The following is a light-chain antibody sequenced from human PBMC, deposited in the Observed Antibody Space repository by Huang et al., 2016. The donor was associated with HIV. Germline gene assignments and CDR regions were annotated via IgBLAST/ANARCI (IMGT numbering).Light chain of an antibody. J-gene: IGKJ4*01. V-gene: IGKV1D-12*01. CDR2: GTS. CDR3: QHGNPFLTLT. CDR1: LNITTW. Sequence: DIQMSQSPSSVSASVGDRVTITCRASLNITTWLDWYQQKPGKAPQLLISGTSSLQRGAPSRVSGCGSGTEFTITINGLQPEDFATYYCQHGNPFLTLTFGGGTKVEIK.